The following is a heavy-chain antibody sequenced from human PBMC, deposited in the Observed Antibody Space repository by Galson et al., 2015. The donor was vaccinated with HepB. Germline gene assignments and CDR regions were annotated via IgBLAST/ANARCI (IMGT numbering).Heavy chain of an antibody. Sequence: SLRLSCAVSGFAFNNYVMHWVRQAPGKGLEWVALISFDVNNKYYADSVKGRFTISRDNSRNTLYLHMSSVTTEDTAMYYCAGGGHIVVVTSTRNFDPFNIWGQGTLVTVSS. CDR3: AGGGHIVVVTSTRNFDPFNI. D-gene: IGHD2-21*02. V-gene: IGHV3-30-3*01. J-gene: IGHJ3*02. CDR1: GFAFNNYV. CDR2: ISFDVNNK.